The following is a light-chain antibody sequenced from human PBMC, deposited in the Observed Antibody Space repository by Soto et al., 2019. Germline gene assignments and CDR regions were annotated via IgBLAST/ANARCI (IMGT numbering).Light chain of an antibody. CDR3: QQNYSTPPLT. CDR1: QGIKSY. J-gene: IGKJ4*01. V-gene: IGKV1-39*01. CDR2: GAS. Sequence: DIETTQSPSSLSTCVGDTVTITCRASQGIKSYLNWYQQKPGKAPKLLIYGASSLQSGVPSRFSGSGSGTDSTLTISSLQPEDYATYYCQQNYSTPPLTFGGGTKVDI.